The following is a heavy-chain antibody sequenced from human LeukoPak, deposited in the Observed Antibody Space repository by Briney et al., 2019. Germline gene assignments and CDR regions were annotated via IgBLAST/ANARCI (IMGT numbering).Heavy chain of an antibody. V-gene: IGHV4-4*07. J-gene: IGHJ5*02. CDR3: ARDRRHCSGGSCYSWFDP. CDR2: IYTSGST. Sequence: SETLSLTCTVSGGSISSYYWSWIRQPAGKGLEWIGRIYTSGSTNYNPSLKSRVTMSVDTSKNQFSLKLSPVTAADTAVYYCARDRRHCSGGSCYSWFDPWGQGTLVTVSS. D-gene: IGHD2-15*01. CDR1: GGSISSYY.